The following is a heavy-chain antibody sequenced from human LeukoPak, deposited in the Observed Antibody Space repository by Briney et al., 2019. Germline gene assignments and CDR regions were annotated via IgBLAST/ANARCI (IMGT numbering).Heavy chain of an antibody. CDR1: RFTFSSYV. D-gene: IGHD3-10*01. CDR2: ISGSGRST. Sequence: PGGSLRLSCAASRFTFSSYVMGWVRQAPGKGLECVSAISGSGRSTYYADSVKGRFTISREDSKNTLYLQMNILRAEDTAIYYCARVSGNIQIWPQPFGDGMDVGGQGTTVTVSS. CDR3: ARVSGNIQIWPQPFGDGMDV. J-gene: IGHJ6*02. V-gene: IGHV3-23*01.